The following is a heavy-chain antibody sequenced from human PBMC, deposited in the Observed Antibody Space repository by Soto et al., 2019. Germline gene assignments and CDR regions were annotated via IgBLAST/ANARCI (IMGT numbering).Heavy chain of an antibody. Sequence: QLQLQESGPGLVKPSETLSLTCTVSGGSISSSSYYWGWIRQPPGKGLEWIGSIYYSGSTYYNPSLKSRVTISXXTXKXXFSLKPSSVTAADTAVYYCARRPDVEMATENPVDYWGQGTLVTVSS. V-gene: IGHV4-39*01. D-gene: IGHD5-12*01. CDR3: ARRPDVEMATENPVDY. J-gene: IGHJ4*02. CDR1: GGSISSSSYY. CDR2: IYYSGST.